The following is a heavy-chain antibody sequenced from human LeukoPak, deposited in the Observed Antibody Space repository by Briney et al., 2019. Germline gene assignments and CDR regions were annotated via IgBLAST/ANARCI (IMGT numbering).Heavy chain of an antibody. V-gene: IGHV3-33*08. J-gene: IGHJ4*02. CDR3: ARDAERGFDYSNSLKY. CDR2: ILSDGTEK. Sequence: PGGSLRLSCAASGFTYSHYGMHWVRQAPGRGLEWVTVILSDGTEKYYSDAVKGRFTIYRDNYRNTLHLEMNSLRGEDTAVYYCARDAERGFDYSNSLKYWGQGTLVTVSS. D-gene: IGHD4-11*01. CDR1: GFTYSHYG.